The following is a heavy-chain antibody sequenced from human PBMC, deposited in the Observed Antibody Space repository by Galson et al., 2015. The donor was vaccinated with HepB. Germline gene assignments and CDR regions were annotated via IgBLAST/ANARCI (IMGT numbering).Heavy chain of an antibody. CDR2: ISAYNGNT. V-gene: IGHV1-18*01. CDR3: ARDRARPSFSQQLVPPYYYYGMDV. Sequence: SVKVSCKASGYTFTSYGISWVRQAPGQGLEWMGWISAYNGNTNYAQKLQGRVTMTTDTSTSTAYMELRSLRSDDTAVYYCARDRARPSFSQQLVPPYYYYGMDVWGQGTTVTVSS. D-gene: IGHD6-13*01. J-gene: IGHJ6*02. CDR1: GYTFTSYG.